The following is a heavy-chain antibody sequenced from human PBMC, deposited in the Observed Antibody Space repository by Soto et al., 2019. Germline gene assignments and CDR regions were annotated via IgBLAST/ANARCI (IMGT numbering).Heavy chain of an antibody. CDR3: ARTSVNWGSRGLVDY. Sequence: QITLKESGPTLVKPTQTLTLTCTFSGFSLSTSGVGVGWIRQPPGKALEGLAFLYWDDDKRYSPSLKSRLTIPKDTTKNQVLLTMTNTDPVDTATYYCARTSVNWGSRGLVDYWGQGTLVTVAS. J-gene: IGHJ4*02. CDR1: GFSLSTSGVG. D-gene: IGHD7-27*01. V-gene: IGHV2-5*02. CDR2: LYWDDDK.